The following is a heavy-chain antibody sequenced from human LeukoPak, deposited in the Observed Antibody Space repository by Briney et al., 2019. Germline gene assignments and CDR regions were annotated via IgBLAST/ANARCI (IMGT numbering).Heavy chain of an antibody. J-gene: IGHJ6*03. CDR1: GFTFSSYG. D-gene: IGHD2-2*01. CDR2: ISYDGTNK. CDR3: ATQPSSGRGVYSTSSFYYYMDV. Sequence: PGGSLRLSCAASGFTFSSYGMHWVRQAPGKGLEWVAVISYDGTNKYYADSVKGRFTISRDNSKNTLYLQMHSLRAEDTAVYYCATQPSSGRGVYSTSSFYYYMDVWGKGTTVTVSS. V-gene: IGHV3-30*03.